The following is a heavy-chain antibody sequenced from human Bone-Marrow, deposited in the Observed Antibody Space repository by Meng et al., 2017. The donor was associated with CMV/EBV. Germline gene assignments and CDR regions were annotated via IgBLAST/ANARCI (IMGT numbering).Heavy chain of an antibody. D-gene: IGHD2-21*01. J-gene: IGHJ4*02. CDR2: ISAYNGNT. V-gene: IGHV1-18*01. Sequence: SVKVSCKASGYTFTSYGISWVRQAPGQGLEWMGWISAYNGNTNYAQKLQGRVTMTTDTSTSTAYMDLRSLRSDDTAVYYCARVESVIATPGGYYWGQGTLVTVSS. CDR1: GYTFTSYG. CDR3: ARVESVIATPGGYY.